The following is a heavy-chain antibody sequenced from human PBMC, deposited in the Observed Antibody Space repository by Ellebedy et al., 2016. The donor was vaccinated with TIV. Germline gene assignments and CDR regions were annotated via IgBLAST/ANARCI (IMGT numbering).Heavy chain of an antibody. CDR3: ARSLAGYGYIDS. Sequence: GESLKISCKASGYNFATYWIGWLRQTPGKGLEWMGIIFPLDSDTRYSPSFQGQVTISADRHLNTAYLQWSSLRASDTAMYYCARSLAGYGYIDSWGQGTLVNVSS. D-gene: IGHD5-12*01. V-gene: IGHV5-51*04. CDR1: GYNFATYW. J-gene: IGHJ4*02. CDR2: IFPLDSDT.